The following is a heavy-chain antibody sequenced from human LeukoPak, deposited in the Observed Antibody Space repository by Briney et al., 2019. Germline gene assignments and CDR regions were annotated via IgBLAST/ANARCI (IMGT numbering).Heavy chain of an antibody. V-gene: IGHV4-34*01. D-gene: IGHD3-22*01. Sequence: SETLSLTCAVYGGSFSGYYWSWIRQPPGKGLEWIGEINHSGSTNYNPSLNSRVTISVDTSKNQFSLKLSSVTAADTAVYYCAKEKHYYDSSGYSLYDYWGQGTLVTVSS. J-gene: IGHJ4*02. CDR1: GGSFSGYY. CDR3: AKEKHYYDSSGYSLYDY. CDR2: INHSGST.